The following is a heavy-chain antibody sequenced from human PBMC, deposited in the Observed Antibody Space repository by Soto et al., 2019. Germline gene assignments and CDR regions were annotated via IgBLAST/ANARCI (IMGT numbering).Heavy chain of an antibody. CDR2: ISYDGSNK. Sequence: GGSLRLSCAVSGFTFSSYGMHWVHQAPDKGLEWVAVISYDGSNKYYADSVKGRFTISRDNSKNTLYLQMNSLKTEDTAVYYCTTEGIDIRFLEWFYGMDVWGQGTTVTVSS. J-gene: IGHJ6*02. V-gene: IGHV3-30*03. CDR1: GFTFSSYG. CDR3: TTEGIDIRFLEWFYGMDV. D-gene: IGHD3-3*01.